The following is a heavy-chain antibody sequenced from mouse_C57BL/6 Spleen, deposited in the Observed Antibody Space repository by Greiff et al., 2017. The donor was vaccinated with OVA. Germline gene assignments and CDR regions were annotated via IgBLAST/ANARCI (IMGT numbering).Heavy chain of an antibody. CDR3: ARRYGNPYYAMDY. CDR2: IWRGGST. J-gene: IGHJ4*01. D-gene: IGHD2-10*02. V-gene: IGHV2-2*01. Sequence: QVQLQQSGPGLVQPSQSLSITCTVSGFSLTSYGVHWVRQSPGKGLEWLGVIWRGGSTDYTAAFISILSISKDNSKSQVFCKMNSLQADDTAIYCGARRYGNPYYAMDYWGQGTSVTVSS. CDR1: GFSLTSYG.